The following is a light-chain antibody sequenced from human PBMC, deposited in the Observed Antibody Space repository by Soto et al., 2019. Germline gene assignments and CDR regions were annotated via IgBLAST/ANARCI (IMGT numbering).Light chain of an antibody. CDR3: QHYNSYSEA. V-gene: IGKV1-5*03. CDR1: QSIRSW. CDR2: KAS. J-gene: IGKJ1*01. Sequence: DVQMTNSSFILSASVGDRVTITCRASQSIRSWLAWYQQKPGKAPKLLIYKASTLKSGVPSRFSGSGSGTEFTLTISSLQPDDFAPYYCQHYNSYSEAFGQGTMVDVK.